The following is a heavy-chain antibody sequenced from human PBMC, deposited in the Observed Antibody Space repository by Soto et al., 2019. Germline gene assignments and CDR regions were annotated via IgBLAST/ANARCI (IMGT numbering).Heavy chain of an antibody. D-gene: IGHD3-3*01. CDR2: IRSKAYGGTT. CDR1: GFTFGDYA. CDR3: TRKVTGYDFWSGYYREDDAFDI. J-gene: IGHJ3*02. V-gene: IGHV3-49*03. Sequence: GGSLRLSCTASGFTFGDYAMSWFRQAPGKGLEWVGFIRSKAYGGTTEYDASVKGRFTISRDDSKSIAYLQMNSLKTEDIAVYYCTRKVTGYDFWSGYYREDDAFDIWGQGTMVTVSS.